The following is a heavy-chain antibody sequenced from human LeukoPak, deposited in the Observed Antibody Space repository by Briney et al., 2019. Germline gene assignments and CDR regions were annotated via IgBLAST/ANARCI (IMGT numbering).Heavy chain of an antibody. J-gene: IGHJ3*02. V-gene: IGHV3-21*01. Sequence: PGGSLRLSCAASGFTFSSYSMNWVRQAPGKGLEWVSSISSSSSYIHSADSVRGRFTISRDNAKNSLFLQMNSLRAEDTAVYYCARDDWGDAFDIWGQGTMVTVFS. CDR1: GFTFSSYS. D-gene: IGHD3-16*01. CDR3: ARDDWGDAFDI. CDR2: ISSSSSYI.